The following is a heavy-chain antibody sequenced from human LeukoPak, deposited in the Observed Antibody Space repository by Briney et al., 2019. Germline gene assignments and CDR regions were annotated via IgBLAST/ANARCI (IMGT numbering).Heavy chain of an antibody. Sequence: SSVKVSCKASGGTFSRYAISWVRQAPGQGLEWMGGIIPIFGIANYAQKFQGRVTFTTDESTSTAYKELSSLRSEDTALYYCVFDSSGYLSRSLPPYFDYWGQGTLVTVSS. J-gene: IGHJ4*02. CDR3: VFDSSGYLSRSLPPYFDY. D-gene: IGHD3-22*01. CDR2: IIPIFGIA. V-gene: IGHV1-69*05. CDR1: GGTFSRYA.